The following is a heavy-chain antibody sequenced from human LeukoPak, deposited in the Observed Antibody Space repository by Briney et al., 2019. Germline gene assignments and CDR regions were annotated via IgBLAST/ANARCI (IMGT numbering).Heavy chain of an antibody. J-gene: IGHJ4*02. V-gene: IGHV2-70*01. D-gene: IGHD3-16*01. CDR1: GFSLSNSGQR. CDR3: VGIMMVLDS. CDR2: IDSHDDK. Sequence: SVPELVKPTQTLTLTCTFSGFSLSNSGQRVNWIREPLGKGLEWLAQIDSHDDKYYSTSLKTRLTISEVNPQNHVVHTMTKLFPVDRAIWYCVGIMMVLDSGGKGTLFTV.